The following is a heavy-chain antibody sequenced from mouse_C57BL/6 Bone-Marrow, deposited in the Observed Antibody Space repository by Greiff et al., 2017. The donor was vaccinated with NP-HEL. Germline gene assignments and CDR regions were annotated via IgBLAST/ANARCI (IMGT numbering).Heavy chain of an antibody. CDR3: ARDYSNYEGPWFAY. J-gene: IGHJ3*01. V-gene: IGHV1-19*01. Sequence: VQLQQPGPVLVKPGASVKMSCKASGYTFTDYYMNWVKQSHGKSLEWIGVINPYNGGTSYNQKFKGKATLTVDKSSSTAYMELNSLTSEDSAVYYCARDYSNYEGPWFAYWGQGTLVTVSA. CDR2: INPYNGGT. D-gene: IGHD2-5*01. CDR1: GYTFTDYY.